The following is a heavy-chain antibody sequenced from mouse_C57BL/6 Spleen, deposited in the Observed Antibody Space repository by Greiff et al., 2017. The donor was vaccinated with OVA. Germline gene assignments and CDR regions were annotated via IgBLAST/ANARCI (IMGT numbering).Heavy chain of an antibody. Sequence: EVKLMESGGGLVKPGGSLKLSCAASGFTFSSYAMSWVRQTPETRLEWVATISDGGSYTYYPDNVKGRFTISRDNAKNNLYLQMSHLKSEDTAMYYCARDTFYPIYYYAMDYWGQGTSDTVSS. J-gene: IGHJ4*01. CDR3: ARDTFYPIYYYAMDY. D-gene: IGHD1-1*01. V-gene: IGHV5-4*01. CDR2: ISDGGSYT. CDR1: GFTFSSYA.